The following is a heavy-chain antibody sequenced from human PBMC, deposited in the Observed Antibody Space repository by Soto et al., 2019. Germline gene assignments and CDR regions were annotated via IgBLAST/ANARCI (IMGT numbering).Heavy chain of an antibody. CDR1: GYTFTGYG. CDR3: AEFNWNDEVNY. Sequence: VASVKLSCKASGYTFTGYGISWVRQAPGQGLEWMGWISAYNGNTNYAQKLQGRVTMTTDTSTSTAYMELRSLRSDDTAVYYCAEFNWNDEVNYWGQGTLVTVSS. J-gene: IGHJ4*02. D-gene: IGHD1-20*01. V-gene: IGHV1-18*01. CDR2: ISAYNGNT.